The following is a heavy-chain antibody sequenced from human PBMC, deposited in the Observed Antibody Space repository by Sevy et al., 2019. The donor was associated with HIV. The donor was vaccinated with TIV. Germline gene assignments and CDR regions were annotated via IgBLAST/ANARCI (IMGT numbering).Heavy chain of an antibody. CDR2: ISYDGSNK. Sequence: GGSLRLSCAASGFTFSSYGMHWVRQAPGRGLEWVAVISYDGSNKYYADSVKGRFTISRDNSKNTLYLQMNSLRAEDTAVYYCAKGPYYYGSGSYYNRGWDFDYWGQRTLVTVSS. J-gene: IGHJ4*02. CDR1: GFTFSSYG. D-gene: IGHD3-10*01. V-gene: IGHV3-30*18. CDR3: AKGPYYYGSGSYYNRGWDFDY.